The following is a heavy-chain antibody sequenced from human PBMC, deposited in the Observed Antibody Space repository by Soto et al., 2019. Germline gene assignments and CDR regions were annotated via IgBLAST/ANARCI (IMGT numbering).Heavy chain of an antibody. Sequence: GGSLRLSCAASGFTFSSYSMNWVRQAPGKGLEWVSYISSSSSTIYYADSVKGRFTISRDNAKNSLYLQMNSLRDEDTAVYYCARDHDYYDSSGYYGYWGQGTLVTVSS. CDR1: GFTFSSYS. D-gene: IGHD3-22*01. J-gene: IGHJ4*02. V-gene: IGHV3-48*02. CDR2: ISSSSSTI. CDR3: ARDHDYYDSSGYYGY.